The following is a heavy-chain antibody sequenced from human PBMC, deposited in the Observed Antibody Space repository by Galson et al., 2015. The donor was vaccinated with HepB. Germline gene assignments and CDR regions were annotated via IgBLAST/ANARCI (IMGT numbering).Heavy chain of an antibody. D-gene: IGHD2-2*01. CDR3: ARDNYGYCSSTSCFAGGGY. Sequence: SLRLSCAASGFTFSSYSMNWVRQAPGKGLEWVSSISSSSSYIYYADSVKGRFTISRDNAKNSLYLQMNSLRAEDTAVYYCARDNYGYCSSTSCFAGGGYWGQGTLVTVSS. J-gene: IGHJ4*02. CDR1: GFTFSSYS. CDR2: ISSSSSYI. V-gene: IGHV3-21*01.